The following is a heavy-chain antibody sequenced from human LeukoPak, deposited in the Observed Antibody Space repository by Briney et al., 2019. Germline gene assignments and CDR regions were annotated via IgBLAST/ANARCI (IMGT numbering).Heavy chain of an antibody. CDR3: ATAGRGYYGSGSYWDGMDV. CDR1: GGSISSYY. D-gene: IGHD3-10*01. J-gene: IGHJ6*02. Sequence: PSETLSLTCTVSGGSISSYYWSWIRQPPGKGLEWIGYIYYSGSTNYNPSLKSRVTISVDTSKNQFSLKLSSVTAADTAVYYCATAGRGYYGSGSYWDGMDVWGQGTTVTVSS. V-gene: IGHV4-59*01. CDR2: IYYSGST.